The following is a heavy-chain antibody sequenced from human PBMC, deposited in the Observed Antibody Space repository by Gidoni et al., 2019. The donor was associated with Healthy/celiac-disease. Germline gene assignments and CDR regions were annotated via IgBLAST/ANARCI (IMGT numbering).Heavy chain of an antibody. Sequence: QVQLVESGGGVVQPGRSLRLSCAASGFTFRSSAMPWVRQAPGKGLEWVAVISYDGSNKYYADSVKGRFTISRDNSKNTLYLQMNSLRAEDTAVYYCARPGIAVAGTRGKYNWFDPWGQGTLVTVSS. D-gene: IGHD6-19*01. CDR1: GFTFRSSA. V-gene: IGHV3-30*01. CDR2: ISYDGSNK. CDR3: ARPGIAVAGTRGKYNWFDP. J-gene: IGHJ5*02.